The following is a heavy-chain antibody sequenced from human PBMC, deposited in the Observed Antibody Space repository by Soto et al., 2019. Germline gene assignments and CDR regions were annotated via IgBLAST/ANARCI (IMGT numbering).Heavy chain of an antibody. J-gene: IGHJ4*02. CDR2: IYSDGST. D-gene: IGHD2-21*01. CDR1: GFTVSSKY. CDR3: ATERGPTYYFDY. Sequence: PGGSLRLPCAASGFTVSSKYMSWVRQAPGKGLEWVSVIYSDGSTYYADSVKGRFTISRDNSKNTLYLQMNSLRAEDTAVYYCATERGPTYYFDYWGQGTLVTVSS. V-gene: IGHV3-53*01.